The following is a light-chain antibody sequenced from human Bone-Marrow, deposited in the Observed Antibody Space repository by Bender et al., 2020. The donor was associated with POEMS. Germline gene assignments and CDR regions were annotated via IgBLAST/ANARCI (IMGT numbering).Light chain of an antibody. J-gene: IGLJ2*01. CDR1: SGDIGNYNF. CDR2: EVT. CDR3: CSFALTRLE. V-gene: IGLV2-23*02. Sequence: QSALTQPASVSASPGQSITISCTGTSGDIGNYNFVSWYQQHPGEAPKLIIYEVTKRPSGVSDRISGSKSGNTASLTISGLQAEDEADYYCCSFALTRLEFGGGTKLTVL.